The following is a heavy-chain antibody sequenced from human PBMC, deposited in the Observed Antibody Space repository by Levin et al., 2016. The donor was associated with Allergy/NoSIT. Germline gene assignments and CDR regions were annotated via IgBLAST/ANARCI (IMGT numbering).Heavy chain of an antibody. CDR3: ARGNSYGYGRFSFEY. D-gene: IGHD5-18*01. Sequence: SETLSLTCTVSGGSISSANYYWTWIRQPPGKGLEWVGHVYHTGTTYYSPSLKSRLTISIDTSKSQFYLNLSSVTAADTAVFYCARGNSYGYGRFSFEYWGQGALVTVSS. V-gene: IGHV4-39*02. CDR1: GGSISSANYY. CDR2: VYHTGTT. J-gene: IGHJ4*02.